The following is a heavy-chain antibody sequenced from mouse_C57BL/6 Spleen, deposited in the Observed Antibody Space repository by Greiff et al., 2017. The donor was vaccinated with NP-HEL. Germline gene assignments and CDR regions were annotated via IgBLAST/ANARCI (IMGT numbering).Heavy chain of an antibody. D-gene: IGHD4-1*01. CDR1: GFTFSSYG. CDR3: ARRGGTDYAMDY. CDR2: ISSGGSYT. Sequence: VHLVESGGDLVKPGGSLKLSCAASGFTFSSYGMSWVRQTPDKRLEWVATISSGGSYTYYPDSVKGRFTISRDNAKNTLYLQMRSLKSEDTAMYYCARRGGTDYAMDYWGQGTSVTVSS. V-gene: IGHV5-6*01. J-gene: IGHJ4*01.